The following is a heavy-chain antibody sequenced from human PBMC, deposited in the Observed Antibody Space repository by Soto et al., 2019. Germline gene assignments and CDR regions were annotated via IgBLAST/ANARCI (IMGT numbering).Heavy chain of an antibody. J-gene: IGHJ4*02. D-gene: IGHD4-17*01. Sequence: EVQVLESGGGLVQPGGSLRLSCAASGFTFSSYAMSWVRQAPGQGLEWVSAISGSGSNPYYAASVKGRFTISRDNSKNTLYLQMISLRAADTALYYCAKTSSMTIRDCFDHLGQGTLVTVSS. V-gene: IGHV3-23*01. CDR2: ISGSGSNP. CDR1: GFTFSSYA. CDR3: AKTSSMTIRDCFDH.